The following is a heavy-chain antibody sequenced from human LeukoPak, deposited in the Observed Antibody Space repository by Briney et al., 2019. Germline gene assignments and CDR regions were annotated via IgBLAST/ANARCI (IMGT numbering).Heavy chain of an antibody. CDR3: ARDLRPAWIQLWLLY. D-gene: IGHD5-18*01. Sequence: ASVKVSCKASGYTFTGYYMHWVRQAPGQGLEWMGWINPNSGGTNYAQKFQGRVTMTRDTSISTAYMELSRLRSDDTAVYYCARDLRPAWIQLWLLYWGQGTLVTVSS. CDR1: GYTFTGYY. J-gene: IGHJ4*02. V-gene: IGHV1-2*02. CDR2: INPNSGGT.